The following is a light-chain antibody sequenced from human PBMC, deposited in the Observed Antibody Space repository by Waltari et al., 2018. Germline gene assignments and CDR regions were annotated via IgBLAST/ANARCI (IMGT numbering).Light chain of an antibody. CDR1: SSNVGCYTL. J-gene: IGLJ2*01. CDR2: HVN. CDR3: CSYAGDSTLI. V-gene: IGLV2-23*02. Sequence: QSALTQPASVSGSPGQSITISCTGTSSNVGCYTLVSWYQQHPGKAPQLIIYHVNKRPSVICPRFAGAKSGKTASRTIAGLQADDESDYYCCSYAGDSTLIFGGGTKLTVL.